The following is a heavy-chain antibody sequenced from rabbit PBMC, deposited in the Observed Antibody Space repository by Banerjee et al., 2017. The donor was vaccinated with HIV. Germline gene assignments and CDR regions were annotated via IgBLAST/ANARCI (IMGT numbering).Heavy chain of an antibody. D-gene: IGHD1-1*01. CDR3: ARGYWTDGLHL. V-gene: IGHV1S45*01. CDR2: INTGSGNT. CDR1: GFTLSSYH. Sequence: QEQLEESGGDLVKPEGSLTLTCTASGFTLSSYHMCWVRQAPGKGLEYIGYINTGSGNTGYASWVNGRFTISKTSSTTVTLQMTSLTAADTATYFCARGYWTDGLHLWGQGTLVTVS. J-gene: IGHJ3*01.